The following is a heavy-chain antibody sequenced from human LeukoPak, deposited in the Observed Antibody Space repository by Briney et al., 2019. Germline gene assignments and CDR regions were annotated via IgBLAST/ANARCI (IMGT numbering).Heavy chain of an antibody. V-gene: IGHV4-30-4*07. J-gene: IGHJ4*02. CDR3: ARQTGSGLFILP. Sequence: PSQTLSLTCAVSGGSISSGGYSWNWIRQPPGKGLEWIGYIYNSGSTSYNPSLKSRVTMSVDTSKNQFSLKLTSVTAADTSVYYCARQTGSGLFILPGGQGTLVTVSS. CDR2: IYNSGST. D-gene: IGHD3/OR15-3a*01. CDR1: GGSISSGGYS.